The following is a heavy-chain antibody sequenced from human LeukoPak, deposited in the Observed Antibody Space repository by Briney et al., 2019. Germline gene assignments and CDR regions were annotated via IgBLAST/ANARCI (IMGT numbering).Heavy chain of an antibody. J-gene: IGHJ4*02. V-gene: IGHV3-73*01. Sequence: PGGSLRLSCAASGFTFSGSAMHWVRQASGKGLEWVGRIISKANSYATAYAASVKGRVTISRDDSKNTAYLQMNSLKTEDTAVYYCTIPINYYDSSGYYSPFEYWGQGTLVTVSS. CDR1: GFTFSGSA. D-gene: IGHD3-22*01. CDR2: IISKANSYAT. CDR3: TIPINYYDSSGYYSPFEY.